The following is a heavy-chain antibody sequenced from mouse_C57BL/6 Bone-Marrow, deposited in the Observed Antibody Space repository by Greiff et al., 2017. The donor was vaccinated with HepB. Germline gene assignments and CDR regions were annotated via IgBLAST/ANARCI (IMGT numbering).Heavy chain of an antibody. CDR3: ARSLMCYGSLPSWFAY. V-gene: IGHV3-6*01. CDR2: ISYDGSN. D-gene: IGHD1-1*01. CDR1: GYSITSGYY. Sequence: EVQLQQSGPGLVKPSQSLSLTCSVTGYSITSGYYWNWIRQFPGNKLEWMGYISYDGSNNYNPSLKNRISITSDTSKNQFFLKLNSLTTEDTATYYCARSLMCYGSLPSWFAYWGQGTLVTVSA. J-gene: IGHJ3*01.